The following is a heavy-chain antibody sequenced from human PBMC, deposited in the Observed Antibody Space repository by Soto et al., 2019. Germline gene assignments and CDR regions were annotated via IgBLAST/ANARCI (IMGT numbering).Heavy chain of an antibody. CDR1: GGSISSGDYY. CDR3: ARVGDFWSGTPIDY. CDR2: IYYSGST. J-gene: IGHJ4*02. D-gene: IGHD3-3*01. V-gene: IGHV4-30-4*01. Sequence: KTSETLSLTCTVSGGSISSGDYYWSWIRQPPGKGLEWIGYIYYSGSTYYNPSLKSRVTISVDTSKNQFSLKLSSVTAADTAVYYCARVGDFWSGTPIDYWGQGTLVTVSS.